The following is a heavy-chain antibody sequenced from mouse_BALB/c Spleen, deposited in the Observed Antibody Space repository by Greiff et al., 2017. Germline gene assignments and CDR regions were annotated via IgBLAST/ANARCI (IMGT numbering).Heavy chain of an antibody. CDR3: AKEGLGGYDRGWFAY. V-gene: IGHV5-9-4*01. CDR2: ISSGGSYT. Sequence: EVQGVESGGGLVKPGGSLKLSCAASGFTFSSYAMSWVRQSPEKRLEWVAEISSGGSYTYYPDTVTGRFTISRDNAKNTLYLEMSSLRSEDTAMYYCAKEGLGGYDRGWFAYWGQGTLVTVSA. J-gene: IGHJ3*01. D-gene: IGHD2-2*01. CDR1: GFTFSSYA.